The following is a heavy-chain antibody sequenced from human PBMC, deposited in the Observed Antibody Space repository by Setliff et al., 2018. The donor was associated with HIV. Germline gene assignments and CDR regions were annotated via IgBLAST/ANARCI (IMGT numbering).Heavy chain of an antibody. V-gene: IGHV4-39*01. CDR2: IYYSGST. CDR3: ARLSIAGTTTDY. J-gene: IGHJ4*02. CDR1: GGSISSSSYY. D-gene: IGHD6-6*01. Sequence: TSETLSLTCTVSGGSISSSSYYWGWIRQPPGKGLEWIGSIYYSGSTYYNPSLKSRVTISVDTSKNQFSLKLSSVTAADTAVYYCARLSIAGTTTDYWGQGTLVTVSS.